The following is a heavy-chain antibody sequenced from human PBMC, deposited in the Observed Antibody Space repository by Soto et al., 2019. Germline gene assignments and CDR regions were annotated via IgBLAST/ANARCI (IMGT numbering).Heavy chain of an antibody. J-gene: IGHJ4*02. D-gene: IGHD2-21*01. CDR2: IYWDDDK. CDR1: GFSLSTTGVS. Sequence: QITLKESGPTLVKPTQTLTLTCTVSGFSLSTTGVSMGWIRQPPGKALEWLAGIYWDDDKRYSPSLKTRLTITKDTSKNQVVLTMTNMDPMDTGTYDCARRPKSDSFDSWGQGTLVTVSS. CDR3: ARRPKSDSFDS. V-gene: IGHV2-5*02.